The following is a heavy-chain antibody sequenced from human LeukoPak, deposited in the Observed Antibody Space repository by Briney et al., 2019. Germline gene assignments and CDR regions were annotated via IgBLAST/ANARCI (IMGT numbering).Heavy chain of an antibody. CDR3: ARGANYMDV. Sequence: SETLSLTCTVSGGSINSYHWSWIRQPPGKGLEWIGYIYYSGSTNYNPSLKSRVTISVDTSKNQFSLKLSSVTAADTAVYYCARGANYMDVWGKGTTVTVSS. J-gene: IGHJ6*03. CDR2: IYYSGST. V-gene: IGHV4-59*01. CDR1: GGSINSYH.